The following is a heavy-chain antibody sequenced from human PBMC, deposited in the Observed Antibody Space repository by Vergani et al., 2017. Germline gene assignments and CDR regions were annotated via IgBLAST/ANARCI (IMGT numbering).Heavy chain of an antibody. J-gene: IGHJ3*02. D-gene: IGHD6-13*01. V-gene: IGHV3-30*03. CDR2: ISYDGSNK. Sequence: QVQLVESGGGVVQPGRSLRLSCAASGFTFSSYGMHWVRQAPGKGLEWVAVISYDGSNKYYADSVKGRFTISRDNSKNTLYLQMNSLRAEDTAVYYCARDRYSSSWYDAFDIWGQGTMVTVSS. CDR3: ARDRYSSSWYDAFDI. CDR1: GFTFSSYG.